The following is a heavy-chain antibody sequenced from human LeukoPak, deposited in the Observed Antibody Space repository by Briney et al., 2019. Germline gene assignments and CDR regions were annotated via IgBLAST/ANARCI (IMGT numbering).Heavy chain of an antibody. Sequence: SETLSLTCTVSGGSISNYYWNRIRQPAGKGLEWIGRIYTSGSTNYNPSLKSRLTMSLDTSKNQFSLKLSSVTAADTAVYYCARDAYGDPPVDYWGQGTLVTVSS. CDR2: IYTSGST. J-gene: IGHJ4*02. CDR1: GGSISNYY. D-gene: IGHD4-17*01. CDR3: ARDAYGDPPVDY. V-gene: IGHV4-4*07.